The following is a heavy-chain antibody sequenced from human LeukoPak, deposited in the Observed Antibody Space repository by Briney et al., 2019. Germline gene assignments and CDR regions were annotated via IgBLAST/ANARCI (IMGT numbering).Heavy chain of an antibody. CDR1: GGSISSTSSTYY. Sequence: SETLSLTCTVSGGSISSTSSTYYWNWVRQPPGKGLEWIGSIHYSGNTYFNPSLKSRVTISMDTSKNQFSVKLNSVTAADTAVYYCARKGTIAPTGASHFDHWGQGTLVTVSS. D-gene: IGHD6-13*01. CDR3: ARKGTIAPTGASHFDH. V-gene: IGHV4-39*01. CDR2: IHYSGNT. J-gene: IGHJ4*02.